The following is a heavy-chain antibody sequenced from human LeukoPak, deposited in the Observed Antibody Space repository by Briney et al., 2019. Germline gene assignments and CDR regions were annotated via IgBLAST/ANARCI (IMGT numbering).Heavy chain of an antibody. CDR1: GGTFSSYA. Sequence: GASVKVSCKASGGTFSSYAISWVRQAPGQGLEWMGGIIPIFGTANYAQKFQGRVTITTDESTSTAYMELSSLRSEDTAVYYCARIDSGYSYGYGYWGQGTLVTVSS. D-gene: IGHD5-18*01. J-gene: IGHJ4*02. CDR2: IIPIFGTA. V-gene: IGHV1-69*05. CDR3: ARIDSGYSYGYGY.